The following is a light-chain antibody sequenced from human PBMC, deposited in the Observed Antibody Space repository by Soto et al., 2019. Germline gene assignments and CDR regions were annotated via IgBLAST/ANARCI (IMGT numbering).Light chain of an antibody. Sequence: DIQMTQSPSTLSASVGDRVTITCRASQSISSWLAWYQQKPGKAPKLLIYKASSLETGVPSRFSGSGSGTEFTLTISSLQPDDFAIYYCQQYNSYSPYTFGQGTKLEIK. V-gene: IGKV1-5*03. CDR2: KAS. CDR3: QQYNSYSPYT. CDR1: QSISSW. J-gene: IGKJ2*01.